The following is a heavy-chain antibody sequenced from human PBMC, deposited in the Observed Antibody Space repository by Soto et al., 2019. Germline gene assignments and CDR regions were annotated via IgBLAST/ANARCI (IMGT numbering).Heavy chain of an antibody. V-gene: IGHV3-21*01. J-gene: IGHJ4*02. CDR3: ARVSITIFGVVPSPFDY. D-gene: IGHD3-3*01. Sequence: GGSLRLSCAASGFTFSSYSMNWVRQAPGKGLEWVSSISSSSSYIYYADSVKGRFTISRDNAKNSLYLQMNSLRAEDTAVHYCARVSITIFGVVPSPFDYWGQGTLVTVPS. CDR2: ISSSSSYI. CDR1: GFTFSSYS.